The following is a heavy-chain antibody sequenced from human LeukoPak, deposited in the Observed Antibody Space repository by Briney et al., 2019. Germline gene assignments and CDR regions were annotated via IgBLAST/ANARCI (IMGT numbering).Heavy chain of an antibody. CDR1: GGSFRGYY. Sequence: SETLSLTCGVYGGSFRGYYWSWIRQPPGKGLEWIGEINHDGSTHYNPSLRSRVTISVDTSKNQFSLKLSSVTAADTAVYYCARGFGYVWGQGTTVTVSS. CDR3: ARGFGYV. CDR2: INHDGST. J-gene: IGHJ6*02. V-gene: IGHV4-34*01. D-gene: IGHD3-16*01.